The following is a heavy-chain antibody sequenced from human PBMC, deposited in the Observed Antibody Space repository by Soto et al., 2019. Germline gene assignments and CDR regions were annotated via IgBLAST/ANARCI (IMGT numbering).Heavy chain of an antibody. CDR3: ARESQYYYDSSGYYPIGY. V-gene: IGHV1-3*01. J-gene: IGHJ4*02. Sequence: ASVNGSCKASGYTFTSYAVHWVRQAPGQRLEWMGWINAGNGNTKYSQKFQGRVTITRDTSASTAYMELSSLRSEDTAVYYCARESQYYYDSSGYYPIGYWGQGTLVTVSS. D-gene: IGHD3-22*01. CDR2: INAGNGNT. CDR1: GYTFTSYA.